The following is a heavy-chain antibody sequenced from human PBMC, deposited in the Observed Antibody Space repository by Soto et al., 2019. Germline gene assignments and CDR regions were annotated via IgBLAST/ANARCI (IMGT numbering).Heavy chain of an antibody. D-gene: IGHD1-1*01. V-gene: IGHV4-31*03. CDR1: GVSVSSGDYY. Sequence: QVQLQESGPGLVKPSQTLSLSCNVYGVSVSSGDYYWSWIRQHAGGGLEWIGYIDRSGGTYYKPSLRGRVIMSVASSTNQIYLRLLSVTAADTAMYYCARDSGGNSENYYGLDVWGHGATVTVSS. CDR2: IDRSGGT. J-gene: IGHJ6*02. CDR3: ARDSGGNSENYYGLDV.